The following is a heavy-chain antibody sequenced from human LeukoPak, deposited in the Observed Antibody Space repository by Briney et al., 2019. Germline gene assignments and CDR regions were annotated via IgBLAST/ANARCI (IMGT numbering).Heavy chain of an antibody. CDR1: GGSISSGSYY. CDR3: ARLLTIIYYFDY. CDR2: IYTSGST. V-gene: IGHV4-61*02. J-gene: IGHJ4*02. Sequence: SETLSLTCTVSGGSISSGSYYWSWIRQPAGKGLEWIGRIYTSGSTNYNPSLKSRVTISVDTSKNQFSLKLSSVTAADTAVYYCARLLTIIYYFDYWGQGTLVTVSS. D-gene: IGHD3-10*01.